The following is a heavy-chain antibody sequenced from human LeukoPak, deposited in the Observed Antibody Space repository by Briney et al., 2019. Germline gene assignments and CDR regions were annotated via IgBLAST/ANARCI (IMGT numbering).Heavy chain of an antibody. CDR1: GFTVSSNY. CDR3: ARVQGIAAAMIDY. CDR2: IYSGGST. V-gene: IGHV3-53*01. Sequence: GGSLRLSCAASGFTVSSNYMSWVRQAPGKGLEWVLVIYSGGSTYYADSVKGRFTISRDNSKNTLYLQMNSLRAEDTAVYYCARVQGIAAAMIDYWGQGTLVTVSS. J-gene: IGHJ4*02. D-gene: IGHD6-13*01.